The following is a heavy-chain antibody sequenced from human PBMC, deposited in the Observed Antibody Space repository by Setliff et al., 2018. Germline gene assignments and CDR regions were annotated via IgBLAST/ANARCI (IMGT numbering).Heavy chain of an antibody. V-gene: IGHV1-69*13. J-gene: IGHJ6*02. Sequence: ASVKVSCKASGGTFSSYAISWVRQAPGQGLEWMGGIIPIFGTANYAQKFQGRVTITADEATSTAYMELSSLRSEDTAVYYCARDSRGLVPAAIEGSYYYYGMDVWGQGTTVTVSS. D-gene: IGHD2-2*02. CDR2: IIPIFGTA. CDR3: ARDSRGLVPAAIEGSYYYYGMDV. CDR1: GGTFSSYA.